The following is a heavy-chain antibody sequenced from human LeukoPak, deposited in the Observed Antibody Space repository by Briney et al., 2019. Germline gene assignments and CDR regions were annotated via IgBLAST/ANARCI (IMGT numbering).Heavy chain of an antibody. CDR1: GYTFTSYY. V-gene: IGHV1-46*01. Sequence: ASVKVSCKASGYTFTSYYMHWVRQAPGQGLEWMGIINPSGGSTSYAQKFQGRVTMTRDTSTSTVYMELSRLRSEDTAVYYCARDQGVTFGGVIVGGDYWGQGTLVTVSS. CDR3: ARDQGVTFGGVIVGGDY. D-gene: IGHD3-16*02. CDR2: INPSGGST. J-gene: IGHJ4*02.